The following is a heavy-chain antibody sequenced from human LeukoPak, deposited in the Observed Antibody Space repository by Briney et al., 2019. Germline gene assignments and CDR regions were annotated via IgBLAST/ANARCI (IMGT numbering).Heavy chain of an antibody. CDR1: GFTFNSYG. V-gene: IGHV3-30*02. CDR2: IRYDGSKS. Sequence: PGGSLRLSCAASGFTFNSYGMHWVRQAPGKGLEWVAFIRYDGSKSYFADSVKGRFALSRDNSKNTLYLQMSSLRPEDTAVYFCAKDGGSGSYFASDIWGQGTMVTVSS. J-gene: IGHJ3*02. CDR3: AKDGGSGSYFASDI. D-gene: IGHD1-26*01.